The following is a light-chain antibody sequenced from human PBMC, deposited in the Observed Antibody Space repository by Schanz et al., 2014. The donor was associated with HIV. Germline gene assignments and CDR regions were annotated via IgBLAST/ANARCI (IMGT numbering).Light chain of an antibody. Sequence: QSVLTQPPSASGTPGQRVTISCSGGSSNVGRYTVAWYQQVPGTAPKLLISNSHQRPSGVTGRFSGSKSGTSASLDISDLQPEDEADYYCATWDDSLNDAVFGGGTQLTVL. J-gene: IGLJ7*01. V-gene: IGLV1-44*01. CDR1: SSNVGRYT. CDR2: NSH. CDR3: ATWDDSLNDAV.